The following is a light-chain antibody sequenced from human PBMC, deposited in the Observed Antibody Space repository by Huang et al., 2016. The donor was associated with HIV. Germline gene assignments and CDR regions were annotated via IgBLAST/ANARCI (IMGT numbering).Light chain of an antibody. J-gene: IGKJ1*01. Sequence: IVMTKSPVTLSVSPGERAALSCRAGQSIKSNLAWYQQKPGQAPRLLIYGASTRATGVPARFSGSGSVTEFTLTINNLQSDDFAVYYCQQYDYWPPVTFGQGTKV. CDR2: GAS. CDR3: QQYDYWPPVT. CDR1: QSIKSN. V-gene: IGKV3-15*01.